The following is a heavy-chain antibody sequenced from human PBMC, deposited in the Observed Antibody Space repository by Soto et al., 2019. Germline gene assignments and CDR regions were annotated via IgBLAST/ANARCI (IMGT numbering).Heavy chain of an antibody. V-gene: IGHV1-8*01. D-gene: IGHD6-13*01. Sequence: QVQLVQSGAEVKKPGASVKVSCKASGYTFTSDDISWVRQATGQGLEWMGWMNPNSGNSGYAQKFQGRLTMTRNTXISTAYMELRSLTSDDTAVYYCARFIAEAGKVSDYWGQGTLVTVSS. CDR1: GYTFTSDD. J-gene: IGHJ4*02. CDR3: ARFIAEAGKVSDY. CDR2: MNPNSGNS.